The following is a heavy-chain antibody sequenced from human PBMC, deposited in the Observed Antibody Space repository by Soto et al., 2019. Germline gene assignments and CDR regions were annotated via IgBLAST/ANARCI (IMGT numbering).Heavy chain of an antibody. J-gene: IGHJ6*03. CDR3: ATQGGIAVAGPDYYYYYMDV. CDR2: ISGSGGST. CDR1: GFTFSSYA. V-gene: IGHV3-23*01. Sequence: GGSLRLSCAASGFTFSSYAMSWVRQAPGKGLEWVSAISGSGGSTYYADSVKGRFTISRDNSKNTLYLQMNSLRAEDTAVYYCATQGGIAVAGPDYYYYYMDVWGKGTTVTVSS. D-gene: IGHD6-19*01.